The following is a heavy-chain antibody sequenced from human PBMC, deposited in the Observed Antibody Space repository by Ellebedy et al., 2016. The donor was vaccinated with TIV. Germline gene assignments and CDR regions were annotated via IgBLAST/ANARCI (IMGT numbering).Heavy chain of an antibody. CDR3: ARGYRGSGYFDL. CDR1: GGSFSGYY. CDR2: IHHIGIT. J-gene: IGHJ2*01. V-gene: IGHV4-34*01. D-gene: IGHD1-14*01. Sequence: MPGGSLRLSCAVYGGSFSGYYWSWIRQPPGKGLEWIGEIHHIGITNYNPSLKSRVTISVDTSQNQFSLKLSSVTAADTAVYYCARGYRGSGYFDLWGRGTLVTVSS.